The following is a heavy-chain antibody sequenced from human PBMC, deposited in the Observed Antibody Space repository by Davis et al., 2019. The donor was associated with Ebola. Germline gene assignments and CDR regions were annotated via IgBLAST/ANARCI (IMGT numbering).Heavy chain of an antibody. CDR2: ISYDGSTK. CDR3: AGDFSGNYCFDS. Sequence: GESLKISCAASGFSFSRHGMHWARQAPGKGLEWVAHISYDGSTKNYADTVKGRITISRDSSKSVLSLQMNSLRAEDTAEYYCAGDFSGNYCFDSWGQGTLVIVSS. V-gene: IGHV3-30*04. J-gene: IGHJ4*02. CDR1: GFSFSRHG. D-gene: IGHD1-26*01.